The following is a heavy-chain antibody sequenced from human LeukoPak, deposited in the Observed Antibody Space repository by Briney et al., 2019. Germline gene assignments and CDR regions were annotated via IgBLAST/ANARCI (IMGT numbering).Heavy chain of an antibody. CDR1: GYTLTSYD. J-gene: IGHJ1*01. D-gene: IGHD6-19*01. Sequence: ASVKVSCKASGYTLTSYDINWVRQATGQGLEWMGWMNPNSDNTGYAQKFQGRVTLTRNTSISTAYMELSSLRSEDTAVYYCAKGGQWLVPGLHAEYFQHWGQGTLVTVSS. CDR3: AKGGQWLVPGLHAEYFQH. CDR2: MNPNSDNT. V-gene: IGHV1-8*03.